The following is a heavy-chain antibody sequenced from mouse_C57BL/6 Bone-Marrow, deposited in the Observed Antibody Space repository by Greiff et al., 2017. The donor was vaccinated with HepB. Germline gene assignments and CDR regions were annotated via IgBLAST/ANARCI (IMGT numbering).Heavy chain of an antibody. D-gene: IGHD1-1*01. J-gene: IGHJ3*01. CDR1: GFTFSSYG. Sequence: EVQLVESGGDLVKPGGSLKLSCAASGFTFSSYGMSWVRQTPDKRLEWVATISSGGSYTYYPDSVKGRFTISRDNAKNTLYLQMSSLKSEDTAMYYCAVITTVVAPFAYWGQGTLVTVSA. CDR3: AVITTVVAPFAY. CDR2: ISSGGSYT. V-gene: IGHV5-6*01.